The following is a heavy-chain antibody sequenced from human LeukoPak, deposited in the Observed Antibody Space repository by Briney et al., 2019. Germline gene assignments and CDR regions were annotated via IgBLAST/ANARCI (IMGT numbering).Heavy chain of an antibody. D-gene: IGHD6-19*01. CDR3: ARDGNSGWYTGENYYYYGMDV. Sequence: GRSLRLSCAASGFTFSSFAMHWVRQAPDKGLEWVAVISYDGTNKDYADSVKGRFTMSRDNSKNTLYLQMNSLRLEDTALYYCARDGNSGWYTGENYYYYGMDVWGQGTTVTASS. J-gene: IGHJ6*02. CDR2: ISYDGTNK. CDR1: GFTFSSFA. V-gene: IGHV3-30-3*01.